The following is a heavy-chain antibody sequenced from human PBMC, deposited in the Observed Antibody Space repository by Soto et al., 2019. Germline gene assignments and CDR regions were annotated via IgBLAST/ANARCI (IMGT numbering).Heavy chain of an antibody. V-gene: IGHV5-10-1*01. CDR1: GYSFTSYW. D-gene: IGHD3-22*01. J-gene: IGHJ3*02. CDR2: IDPSDSYT. Sequence: PGESLKISCKGSGYSFTSYWISWVRQMPGKGLEWMGRIDPSDSYTNYSPSFQGHVTISADKSISTAYLQWSSLKASDTAMYYCARHRAQSYYYDSSGYLDPGAFDIWGQGTMVTVSS. CDR3: ARHRAQSYYYDSSGYLDPGAFDI.